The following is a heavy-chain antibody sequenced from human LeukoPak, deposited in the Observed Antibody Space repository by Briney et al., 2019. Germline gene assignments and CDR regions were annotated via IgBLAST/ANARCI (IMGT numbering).Heavy chain of an antibody. CDR3: ARGLQWGFDW. J-gene: IGHJ4*02. CDR2: ITGSSSPI. Sequence: GGSLRLCCEASGFNFNIYSMNWVRQAPGKGLEWVSYITGSSSPIYYGDSVKGRFTISRDNAKNAVYLQMNSLRVEDTALYYCARGLQWGFDWWGQGTLVTVSS. CDR1: GFNFNIYS. D-gene: IGHD6-19*01. V-gene: IGHV3-48*01.